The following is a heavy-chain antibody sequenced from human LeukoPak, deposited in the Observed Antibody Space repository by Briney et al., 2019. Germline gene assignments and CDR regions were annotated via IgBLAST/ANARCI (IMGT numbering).Heavy chain of an antibody. CDR2: IYYSGST. CDR3: ARRESSGYFDY. J-gene: IGHJ4*02. CDR1: GGSISSYY. D-gene: IGHD6-19*01. Sequence: SETLSLTCTVSGGSISSYYWSWIRQPPGKGLEWIGYIYYSGSTSYNPSLKSRVTISVDTSKNQFSLKLSSVTAADTAVYYCARRESSGYFDYWGQGTLVTVSA. V-gene: IGHV4-59*08.